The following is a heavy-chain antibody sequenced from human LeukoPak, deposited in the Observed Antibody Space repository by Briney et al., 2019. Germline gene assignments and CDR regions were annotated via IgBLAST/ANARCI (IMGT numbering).Heavy chain of an antibody. Sequence: GASVKVSCKASGYAFTSYSISWVRQAPGQGLEWMGWISAYNGNTNYAPKLQGRVTMTTDTSTSTAYMELRSLRSDDTAVYYCAREDCSGGSCYSLSLTPVFHVFDIWGQGTMVTVSS. J-gene: IGHJ3*02. CDR3: AREDCSGGSCYSLSLTPVFHVFDI. D-gene: IGHD2-15*01. CDR1: GYAFTSYS. CDR2: ISAYNGNT. V-gene: IGHV1-18*01.